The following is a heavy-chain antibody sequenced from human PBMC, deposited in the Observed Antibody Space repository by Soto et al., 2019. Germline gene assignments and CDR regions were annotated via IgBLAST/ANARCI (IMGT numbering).Heavy chain of an antibody. CDR2: IKQDGSEK. CDR1: GFTFSSYW. D-gene: IGHD6-13*01. V-gene: IGHV3-7*04. CDR3: ARDLAPHRSSWPS. J-gene: IGHJ4*02. Sequence: EVQLVESGGGLVQPGGSLRLSCAASGFTFSSYWMNWVRQAPGKGLEWVANIKQDGSEKYYVDSVKGRFTISRDNAKNSLYLQMNSLRIEDTAVYYCARDLAPHRSSWPSWGQGTLVTVSS.